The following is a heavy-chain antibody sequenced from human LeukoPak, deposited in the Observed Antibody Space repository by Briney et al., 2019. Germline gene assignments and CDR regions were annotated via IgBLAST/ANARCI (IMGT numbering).Heavy chain of an antibody. Sequence: SETLSLTCTVSGYSISSGYYWGWIRQPPGKGLEWIGSIYHSGSTYYNPSLKSRVTISVDTSKNQFSLKLSSVTAADTAVYYCATYSSGPHDYWGQGTLVTVSS. V-gene: IGHV4-38-2*02. CDR3: ATYSSGPHDY. D-gene: IGHD6-19*01. CDR1: GYSISSGYY. J-gene: IGHJ4*02. CDR2: IYHSGST.